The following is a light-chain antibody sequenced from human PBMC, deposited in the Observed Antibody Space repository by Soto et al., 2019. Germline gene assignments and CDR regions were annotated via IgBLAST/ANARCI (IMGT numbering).Light chain of an antibody. J-gene: IGKJ1*01. CDR1: QTISSW. Sequence: DIQMTQSPSTLSGSVGDRVTITCRASQTISSWLAWYQQKPGKAPKLLIYKASTLKCGVPSRFSGIGSGSAFTLTISSLQPDDFATYYCQHYNSYSDAFGQGTKV. V-gene: IGKV1-5*03. CDR3: QHYNSYSDA. CDR2: KAS.